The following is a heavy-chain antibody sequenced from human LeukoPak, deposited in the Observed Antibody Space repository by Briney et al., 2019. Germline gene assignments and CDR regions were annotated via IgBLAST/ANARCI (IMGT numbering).Heavy chain of an antibody. J-gene: IGHJ4*02. D-gene: IGHD1-26*01. CDR1: GYTFTSCY. CDR2: INPSSGST. Sequence: ASVKVSCKASGYTFTSCYMHWVRQAPGQGLEWMGIINPSSGSTSYAQKFQGRVTMTRDTSTSTVYMELSSLRSADTAVYYCARAYGSYSFDYWGQGTLVTVSS. CDR3: ARAYGSYSFDY. V-gene: IGHV1-46*01.